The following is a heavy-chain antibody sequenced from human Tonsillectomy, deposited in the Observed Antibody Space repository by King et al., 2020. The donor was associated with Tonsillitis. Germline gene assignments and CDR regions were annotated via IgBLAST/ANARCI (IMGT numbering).Heavy chain of an antibody. CDR2: ISNDGSNK. J-gene: IGHJ6*02. CDR3: AKEFPSDSYGVYYYYGMDV. V-gene: IGHV3-30*18. Sequence: VQLVESGGGVVQPGRSLRLSCAASGVTFSNYGMHWVRQAPGKGLEWVSVISNDGSNKYYADSVKGRFTISRDNSKNTLYLQMNSLRAEDTAVYYCAKEFPSDSYGVYYYYGMDVGGQGTTVTVSS. CDR1: GVTFSNYG. D-gene: IGHD5-18*01.